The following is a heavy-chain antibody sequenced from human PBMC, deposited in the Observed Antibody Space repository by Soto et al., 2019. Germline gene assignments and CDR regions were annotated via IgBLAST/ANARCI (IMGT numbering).Heavy chain of an antibody. D-gene: IGHD6-19*01. CDR2: ISDSGATT. Sequence: GGSLRLSCAASGFPFGENAMSWVRQAPGKGLGWVSGISDSGATTYYADSVRGRFTISRDNSKNKLYLQIKSLTAEDSASYYFAKEDTSSGSLDYWGQGALVTVSS. J-gene: IGHJ4*02. CDR1: GFPFGENA. CDR3: AKEDTSSGSLDY. V-gene: IGHV3-23*01.